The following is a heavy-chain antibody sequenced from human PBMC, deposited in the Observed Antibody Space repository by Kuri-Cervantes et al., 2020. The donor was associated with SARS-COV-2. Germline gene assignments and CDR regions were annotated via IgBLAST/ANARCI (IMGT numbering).Heavy chain of an antibody. CDR2: ISGSGGST. Sequence: GGSLRLSCAASGFTFSSYAMSWVRQAPGKGLEWVSAISGSGGSTYYTDSVKGRFTISRDNSKNTLYLQMNSLRAEDTAVYYCARAPQGRYCSSTSCPIVWYFDLWGRGTLVTVSS. CDR1: GFTFSSYA. CDR3: ARAPQGRYCSSTSCPIVWYFDL. J-gene: IGHJ2*01. V-gene: IGHV3-23*01. D-gene: IGHD2-2*01.